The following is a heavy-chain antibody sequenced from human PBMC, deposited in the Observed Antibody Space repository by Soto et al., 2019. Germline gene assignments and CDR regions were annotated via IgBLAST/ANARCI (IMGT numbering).Heavy chain of an antibody. Sequence: EVQILESGGGMVQPGGSLRLSCAGSGFMFSSFAMTWVRQAPGKGLEWVSTTRSNGEHTYYADSAKGRFTVSRDNSKNTLSLEMTSLQAERSAIYYCAKESKSVSVSAARVAGMDVRGQGTTVTVS. D-gene: IGHD2-2*01. J-gene: IGHJ6*02. CDR3: AKESKSVSVSAARVAGMDV. V-gene: IGHV3-23*01. CDR1: GFMFSSFA. CDR2: TRSNGEHT.